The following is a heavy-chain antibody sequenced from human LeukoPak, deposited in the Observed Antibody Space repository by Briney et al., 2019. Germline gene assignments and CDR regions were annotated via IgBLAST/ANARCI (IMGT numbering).Heavy chain of an antibody. J-gene: IGHJ4*02. CDR2: ISSSSSHI. Sequence: PWGSLRLSCAASGFTFSSYSMNWVRQAPGKGLEWVSSISSSSSHIYYADSVKGRFTTSRDNAKNSLYLQMNSLRAEDTAVYYCARSIPDYYGSGSYYNEPLDYWGQGTLVTVSS. CDR3: ARSIPDYYGSGSYYNEPLDY. CDR1: GFTFSSYS. V-gene: IGHV3-21*01. D-gene: IGHD3-10*01.